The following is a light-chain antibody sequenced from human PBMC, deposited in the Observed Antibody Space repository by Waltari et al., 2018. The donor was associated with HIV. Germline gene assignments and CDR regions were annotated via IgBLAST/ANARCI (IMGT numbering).Light chain of an antibody. V-gene: IGLV1-40*01. CDR1: SSNIGAGFN. Sequence: QSLLTQPPSVSGAPGQRVTISCTGSSSNIGAGFNVHWYQQLPGTVPKHLIYGNSNRPSGVPHRFSGSKSGTSASLAITGLQAEDEADYYCQSYDRSLSGYVVFGGGTKLTVL. CDR3: QSYDRSLSGYVV. CDR2: GNS. J-gene: IGLJ2*01.